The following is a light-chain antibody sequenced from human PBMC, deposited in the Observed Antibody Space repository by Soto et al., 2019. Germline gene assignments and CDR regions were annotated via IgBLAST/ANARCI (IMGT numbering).Light chain of an antibody. CDR2: AAS. Sequence: IQLIQSPPSLSASLGDRFTITCRASQGINTFLAWYQQKAGKAPKLLIYAASTLQSGVPSRFSGSGSGTDFTLTISSLQSEDFATYYCQQLNSYPITFGRGTRLEIK. V-gene: IGKV1-9*01. CDR3: QQLNSYPIT. J-gene: IGKJ5*01. CDR1: QGINTF.